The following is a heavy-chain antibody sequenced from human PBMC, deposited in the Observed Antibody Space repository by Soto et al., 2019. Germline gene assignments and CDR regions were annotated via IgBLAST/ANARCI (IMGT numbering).Heavy chain of an antibody. CDR1: GFTFSSYS. CDR2: ISSSSSHI. V-gene: IGHV3-21*01. J-gene: IGHJ6*02. CDR3: ATRPVAGSGYYYYYGMDV. Sequence: PGGSLRLSCAASGFTFSSYSMNWVRQAPGKGLEWVSSISSSSSHIYYADSVKGRFTISRDNAKNSLYLQMTSLRAEDTAVYYCATRPVAGSGYYYYYGMDVWGQGTTVTVSS. D-gene: IGHD6-19*01.